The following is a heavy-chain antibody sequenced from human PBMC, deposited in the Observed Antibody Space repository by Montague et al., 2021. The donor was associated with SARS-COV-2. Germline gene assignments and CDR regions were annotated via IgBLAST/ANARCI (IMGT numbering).Heavy chain of an antibody. CDR1: GDSISTSTFC. Sequence: SQSLSLTCSVSGDSISTSTFCWGWIRQSPGKGLEWIGTISYNGRTFYNPSLRSRLTISVDPSENQFSLKLNSVTAADTAVYYRTRLALLVAGGIGCFDPWGQGTLVTVSS. J-gene: IGHJ5*02. D-gene: IGHD1-1*01. CDR3: TRLALLVAGGIGCFDP. CDR2: ISYNGRT. V-gene: IGHV4-39*01.